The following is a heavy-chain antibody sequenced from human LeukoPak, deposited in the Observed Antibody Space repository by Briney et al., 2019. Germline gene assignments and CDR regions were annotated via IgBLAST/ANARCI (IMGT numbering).Heavy chain of an antibody. CDR3: AKPPVGYSSSWYYFDY. J-gene: IGHJ4*02. CDR1: GFTFSSYG. D-gene: IGHD6-13*01. Sequence: GGSLRLSCAASGFTFSSYGMSWVRQAPGKGLEWVSAISGSGGSTYYADSVKGRFTISRDNSKNTVNLQMNSLRAEDTAVYYCAKPPVGYSSSWYYFDYWGQGTLVTVSS. CDR2: ISGSGGST. V-gene: IGHV3-23*01.